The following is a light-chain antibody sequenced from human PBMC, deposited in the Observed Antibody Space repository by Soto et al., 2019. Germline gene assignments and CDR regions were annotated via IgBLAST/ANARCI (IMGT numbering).Light chain of an antibody. J-gene: IGKJ1*01. CDR1: QSVSSSY. Sequence: EIVLTQSPGTLSLSPGERATLSCRASQSVSSSYLAWYQQKPGQAPRLLIYGASSRATSIPDRFSGSGSATDFPLTISRLEAEDFAVYYCQQYGSSRTFGQGTKVEIK. V-gene: IGKV3-20*01. CDR2: GAS. CDR3: QQYGSSRT.